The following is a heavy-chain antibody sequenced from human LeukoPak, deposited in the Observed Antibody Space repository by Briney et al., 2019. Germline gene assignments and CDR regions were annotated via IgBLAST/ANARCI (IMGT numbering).Heavy chain of an antibody. CDR3: ARLNWNSALDI. CDR1: GGSISTGTYY. J-gene: IGHJ3*02. Sequence: SETLSLTCSVSGGSISTGTYYWGWFRQPPGRGLEWIGTIFYSGSTYYNPSLKSRVTISVDTSKNQFSLKLSSVTAADTAVFYCARLNWNSALDIWGQGTMVTVSS. V-gene: IGHV4-39*01. D-gene: IGHD1-7*01. CDR2: IFYSGST.